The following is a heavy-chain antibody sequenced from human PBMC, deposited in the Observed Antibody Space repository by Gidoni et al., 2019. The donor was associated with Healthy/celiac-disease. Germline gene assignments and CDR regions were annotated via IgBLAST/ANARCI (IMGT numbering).Heavy chain of an antibody. J-gene: IGHJ4*02. Sequence: EVQLLESGGGLVQPGGSLSLSCAASGFTFSSYAMSWVRQAPGKGLEWVSAISGSGGSTYYADSGKGRFTISRDNSKNTLYLQMNSLRAEDTAVYYCAKDYRAYSSGWSDYWGQGTLVTVSS. V-gene: IGHV3-23*01. D-gene: IGHD6-19*01. CDR3: AKDYRAYSSGWSDY. CDR1: GFTFSSYA. CDR2: ISGSGGST.